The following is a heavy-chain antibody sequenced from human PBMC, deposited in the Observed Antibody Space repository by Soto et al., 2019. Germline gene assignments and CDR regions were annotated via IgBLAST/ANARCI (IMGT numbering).Heavy chain of an antibody. CDR1: GGSFGSIAYY. CDR2: INSSGST. V-gene: IGHV4-39*01. Sequence: SETLSLTCTVSGGSFGSIAYYWGRSRRAPGKGLEWIGSINSSGSTFSNPSLKSRVTLSVDTSKNQFSLKLTSVTAAATAPYYCSRRAPEGFDPWGQGTLVTVSS. J-gene: IGHJ5*02. CDR3: SRRAPEGFDP.